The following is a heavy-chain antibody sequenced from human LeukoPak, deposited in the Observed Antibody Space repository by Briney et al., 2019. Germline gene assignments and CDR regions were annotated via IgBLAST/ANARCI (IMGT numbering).Heavy chain of an antibody. CDR3: ARTWFGELYSLIDY. CDR2: INHSGST. Sequence: SEALSLTCAVYGGSFSGYYWSWIRQPPGKGLEWIGEINHSGSTNYNPSLKSRVTISVDTSKNQFSLKLSSVAAADTAVYYCARTWFGELYSLIDYWGQGTLVTVSS. CDR1: GGSFSGYY. D-gene: IGHD3-10*01. V-gene: IGHV4-34*01. J-gene: IGHJ4*02.